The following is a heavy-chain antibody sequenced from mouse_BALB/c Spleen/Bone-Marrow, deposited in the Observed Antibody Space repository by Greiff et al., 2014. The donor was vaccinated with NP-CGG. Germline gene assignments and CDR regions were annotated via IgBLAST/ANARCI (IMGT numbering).Heavy chain of an antibody. J-gene: IGHJ4*01. Sequence: VQLKESGAELVKPGASVKLSCTASGFSIKDTYMHWVKQRPEQGLEWIGRIDPANGNTKYDPKFQGKATITADTSSNTAYLQLSSLTSEDTAVYYCAIYYGNYYAMDYWGQGTSVTVSS. V-gene: IGHV14-3*02. CDR3: AIYYGNYYAMDY. CDR1: GFSIKDTY. D-gene: IGHD2-1*01. CDR2: IDPANGNT.